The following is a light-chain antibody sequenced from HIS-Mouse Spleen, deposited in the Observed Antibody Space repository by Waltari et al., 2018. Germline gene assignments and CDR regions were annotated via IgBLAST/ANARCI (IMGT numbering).Light chain of an antibody. CDR1: QSVSSY. CDR3: QQRSNWPT. Sequence: EIVLTQSPATLSLSPGERATLSCRASQSVSSYLAWYQQKPGQAPRLLIYDASNRATGIPARFSGMGSGTDFTLTISSLEPEDFAVYYCQQRSNWPTFGGGTKVEIK. J-gene: IGKJ4*01. CDR2: DAS. V-gene: IGKV3-11*01.